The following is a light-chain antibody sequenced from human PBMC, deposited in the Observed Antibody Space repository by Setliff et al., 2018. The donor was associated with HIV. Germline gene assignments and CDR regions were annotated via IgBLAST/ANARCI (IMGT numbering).Light chain of an antibody. CDR2: EVT. CDR3: SSFTSTSTMV. V-gene: IGLV2-14*01. J-gene: IGLJ2*01. Sequence: QPALAQPASVSGSPGQSITISCTGTTSDVGGFDYVSWYQQYPDRAPQLLIYEVTNRPSGVSNRFSGSKSGNTASLTISGLQPEDESDYYCSSFTSTSTMVFGGGTKVTVL. CDR1: TSDVGGFDY.